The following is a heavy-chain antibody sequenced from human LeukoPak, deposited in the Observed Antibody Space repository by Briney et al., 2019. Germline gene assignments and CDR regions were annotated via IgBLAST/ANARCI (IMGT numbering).Heavy chain of an antibody. CDR3: AELGITMIGGV. J-gene: IGHJ6*04. Sequence: GGSLRLSCAASGFTFSSHGMSWVRQAPGKGLEWVSTISGSGDNTYYAESVKGRFTISRDNATNSLYLQMNSLRAEDTAVYYCAELGITMIGGVWGKGTTVTIYS. D-gene: IGHD3-10*02. V-gene: IGHV3-23*01. CDR1: GFTFSSHG. CDR2: ISGSGDNT.